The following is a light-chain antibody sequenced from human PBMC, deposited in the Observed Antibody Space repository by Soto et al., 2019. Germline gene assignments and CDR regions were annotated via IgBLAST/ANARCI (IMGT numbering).Light chain of an antibody. CDR3: QHYNSYSES. J-gene: IGKJ1*01. V-gene: IGKV1-39*01. Sequence: DIQMTQSPSSLSASVGDRVTITCRAIQSISRYLNWYQQLPGKALKVLIHAASSLQSGVPSRFSGSGSGTEFTLTISSLQPDDFATYYCQHYNSYSESFGQGTKADIK. CDR1: QSISRY. CDR2: AAS.